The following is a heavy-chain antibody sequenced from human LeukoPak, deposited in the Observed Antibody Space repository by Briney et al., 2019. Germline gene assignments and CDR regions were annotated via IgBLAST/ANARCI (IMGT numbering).Heavy chain of an antibody. CDR1: GFTFSSYA. CDR2: ISYDGSNK. V-gene: IGHV3-30-3*01. Sequence: PGGSLRLSCAASGFTFSSYAMHWVREAPGKGLEWVALISYDGSNKYYADSVKGRFTISRDNSKNTLYLQMSSLRAEDTAVYYCARGYCSGGSCYDYWGQGTLVTVSS. CDR3: ARGYCSGGSCYDY. J-gene: IGHJ4*02. D-gene: IGHD2-15*01.